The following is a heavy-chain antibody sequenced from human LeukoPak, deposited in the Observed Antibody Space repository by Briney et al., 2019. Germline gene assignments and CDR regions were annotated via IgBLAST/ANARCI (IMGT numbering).Heavy chain of an antibody. Sequence: PSETLSLTCAVYGGSFSGYYWSWIRQPPGKGLKWIGEINHSGSTNYNPSLKSRVTISVDTSKNQFSLKLSSVTAADTAVYYCARNAGIAAAGTSSWYFDLWGRGTLVTVSS. CDR3: ARNAGIAAAGTSSWYFDL. D-gene: IGHD6-13*01. CDR2: INHSGST. CDR1: GGSFSGYY. J-gene: IGHJ2*01. V-gene: IGHV4-34*09.